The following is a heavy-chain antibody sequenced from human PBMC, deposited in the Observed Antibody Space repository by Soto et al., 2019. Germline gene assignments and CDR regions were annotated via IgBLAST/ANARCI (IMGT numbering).Heavy chain of an antibody. CDR1: GFTFSTYW. Sequence: EVQLVESGGGLVQPGGSLRLSCTASGFTFSTYWMSWFRQAPGMGLEWVANIGEDGSEKYYVDSVKGRFTISRDNAKNSLYRQMNSLIADDTAVYYCARGSGGHNYYYGMDVWGQGTTVTVSS. CDR2: IGEDGSEK. V-gene: IGHV3-7*03. J-gene: IGHJ6*02. CDR3: ARGSGGHNYYYGMDV. D-gene: IGHD2-15*01.